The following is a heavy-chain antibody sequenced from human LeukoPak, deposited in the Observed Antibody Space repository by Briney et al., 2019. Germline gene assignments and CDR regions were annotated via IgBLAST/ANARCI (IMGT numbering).Heavy chain of an antibody. CDR2: IGISSGNT. CDR1: GFPFSDYS. D-gene: IGHD1-1*01. Sequence: GGSLRLPCTASGFPFSDYSMNWVRQAPGKGLEWISYIGISSGNTKYADSVKGRFTISADNAKNSLYLQMNSLRVEDTAVYYCARDHNYAFDNWGQGTMVSVSS. V-gene: IGHV3-48*04. J-gene: IGHJ4*02. CDR3: ARDHNYAFDN.